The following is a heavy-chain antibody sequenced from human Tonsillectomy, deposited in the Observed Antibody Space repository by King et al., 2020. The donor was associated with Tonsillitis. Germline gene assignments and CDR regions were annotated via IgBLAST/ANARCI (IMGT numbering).Heavy chain of an antibody. V-gene: IGHV3-33*01. Sequence: ESGGGVVQPGRSLRLSCAASGFPFSSYGIHWVRQAPGKGLEWVAVVWYDGTNKYYVDSVKGRFTISRDNSKNTVYLQMNSLRAEDTAVYYCARDRGAGMDYWGQGTLVTVSS. D-gene: IGHD3-10*01. CDR3: ARDRGAGMDY. CDR1: GFPFSSYG. CDR2: VWYDGTNK. J-gene: IGHJ4*02.